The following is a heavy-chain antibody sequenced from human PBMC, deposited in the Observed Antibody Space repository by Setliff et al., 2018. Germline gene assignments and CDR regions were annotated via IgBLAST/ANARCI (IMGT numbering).Heavy chain of an antibody. CDR1: GYMFTTYG. D-gene: IGHD3-22*01. CDR3: AREGVDSRSSTDYRYYMDV. Sequence: ASVKVSCKTSGYMFTTYGISWVRQDPGQGLEWMGWIRVYDGYTDYAQKFQGRVTIITDESTSTAYMELSSLRSEDTAVYYCAREGVDSRSSTDYRYYMDVWGKGTTVTVSS. J-gene: IGHJ6*03. V-gene: IGHV1-18*01. CDR2: IRVYDGYT.